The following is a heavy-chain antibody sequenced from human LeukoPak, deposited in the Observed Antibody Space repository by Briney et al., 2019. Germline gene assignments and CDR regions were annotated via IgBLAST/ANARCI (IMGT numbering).Heavy chain of an antibody. CDR1: GFTFSSYE. CDR2: ISSSSSTI. CDR3: ARDCSSTSCLKHYYYYYGMDV. J-gene: IGHJ6*02. D-gene: IGHD2-2*01. V-gene: IGHV3-48*03. Sequence: PGGSLRLSCAASGFTFSSYEMNWVRQAPGKGLEWVSYISSSSSTIYYADSVKGRFTISRDNAKNSLYLQMNSLRAEDTAVYYCARDCSSTSCLKHYYYYYGMDVWGQGTTVTVSS.